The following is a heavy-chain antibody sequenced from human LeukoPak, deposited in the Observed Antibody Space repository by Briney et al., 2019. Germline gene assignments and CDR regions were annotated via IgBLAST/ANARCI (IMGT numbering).Heavy chain of an antibody. V-gene: IGHV3-30-3*01. D-gene: IGHD3-22*01. J-gene: IGHJ6*02. CDR3: ARDHSSGYYYALYYYYYYGMDV. CDR1: GFTFNGFE. CDR2: ISYDGSNK. Sequence: GGSLRLSCAASGFTFNGFEMNWVRQAPGKGLEWVAVISYDGSNKYYADSVKGRFTISRDNPKNTLYLQMNSLRAEDTAVYYCARDHSSGYYYALYYYYYYGMDVWGQGTTVTVSS.